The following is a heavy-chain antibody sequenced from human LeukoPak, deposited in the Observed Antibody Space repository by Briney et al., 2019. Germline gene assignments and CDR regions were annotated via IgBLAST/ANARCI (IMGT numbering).Heavy chain of an antibody. CDR2: ISVSGNT. Sequence: GGSLRLSCAASGFTLSSYAMSWVRQGPGKGLEWVSAISVSGNTYHADSVKGRFTISRDSSKNTLYLQMNSLGAGDAAVYYCAKAPVTTCSGAYCYPFDYWSQGTLVTVSS. CDR3: AKAPVTTCSGAYCYPFDY. J-gene: IGHJ4*02. CDR1: GFTLSSYA. V-gene: IGHV3-23*01. D-gene: IGHD2-15*01.